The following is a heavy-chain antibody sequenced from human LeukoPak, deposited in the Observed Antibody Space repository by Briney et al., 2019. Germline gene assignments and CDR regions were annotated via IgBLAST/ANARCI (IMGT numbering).Heavy chain of an antibody. J-gene: IGHJ4*02. CDR3: AKDVLLWFGELGY. D-gene: IGHD3-10*01. Sequence: GGSLRLSCAASGFTLSSYSMNWVRQAPGKGLEWVSSISRSSVYIYYADSVKGRFTISRDNSKNTLYLQMNSLRAEDTAVYYCAKDVLLWFGELGYWGQGTLVTVSS. V-gene: IGHV3-21*04. CDR1: GFTLSSYS. CDR2: ISRSSVYI.